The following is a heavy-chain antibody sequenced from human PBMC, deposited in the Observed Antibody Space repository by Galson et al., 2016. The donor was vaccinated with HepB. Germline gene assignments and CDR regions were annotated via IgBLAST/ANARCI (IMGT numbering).Heavy chain of an antibody. CDR1: GFTFSTYA. D-gene: IGHD3-10*01. V-gene: IGHV3-30*18. J-gene: IGHJ4*02. Sequence: SLRLSCAASGFTFSTYAMHWVRQAPGKGLQWVAVISYDGSNKYYADSVKGRFTISRDNSKNTLYLQMNSLRAEDTAVYYCAKDRSYYGSGRNIRLDYWGQGALVTVSS. CDR2: ISYDGSNK. CDR3: AKDRSYYGSGRNIRLDY.